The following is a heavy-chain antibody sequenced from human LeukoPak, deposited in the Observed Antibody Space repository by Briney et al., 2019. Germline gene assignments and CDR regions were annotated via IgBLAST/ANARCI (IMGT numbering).Heavy chain of an antibody. D-gene: IGHD5-18*01. Sequence: GGSLRLSCAASGFTFSSYSMNWVRQAPGKGLEWVSYISSSSSTIYYADSVKGRFTISRDNAKNSLYLQMNSLGAEDTAVYYCARGGYSYGSLLDYWGQGTLVTVSS. V-gene: IGHV3-48*04. CDR2: ISSSSSTI. CDR3: ARGGYSYGSLLDY. CDR1: GFTFSSYS. J-gene: IGHJ4*02.